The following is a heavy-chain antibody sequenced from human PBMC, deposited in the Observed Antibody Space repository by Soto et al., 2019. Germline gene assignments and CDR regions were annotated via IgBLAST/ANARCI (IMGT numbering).Heavy chain of an antibody. V-gene: IGHV1-69*13. D-gene: IGHD2-21*02. CDR1: GGTFSSYA. CDR3: ASSLAYCGGDCHLDY. CDR2: IIPIFGTA. Sequence: SVKVSCKASGGTFSSYAISWLRQSPGQGLEWMGGIIPIFGTANYAQKFQGRVTITADESTSTAYMELSSLRSEDTAVYYCASSLAYCGGDCHLDYWGQGTLVTVSS. J-gene: IGHJ4*02.